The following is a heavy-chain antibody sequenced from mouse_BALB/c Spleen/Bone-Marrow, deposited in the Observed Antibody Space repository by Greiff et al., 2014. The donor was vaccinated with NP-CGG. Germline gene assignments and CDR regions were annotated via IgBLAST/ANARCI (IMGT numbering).Heavy chain of an antibody. CDR2: IYPGSGST. CDR3: TRDKATPYYAMDY. Sequence: LQQPGSELVRPGGSVKLTCKASGHTFTNYWVHWVKQRPGQGLGWIGNIYPGSGSTNYDEKFKRKVTLTVDTSSTTAYMQLSSLTTEDSAVYYCTRDKATPYYAMDYWGQGTSVTVSS. CDR1: GHTFTNYW. J-gene: IGHJ4*01. D-gene: IGHD6-1*01. V-gene: IGHV1S22*01.